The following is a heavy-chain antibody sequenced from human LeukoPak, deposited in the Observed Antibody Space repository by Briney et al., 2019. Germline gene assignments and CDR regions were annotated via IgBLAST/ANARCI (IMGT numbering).Heavy chain of an antibody. CDR2: IYHSGST. V-gene: IGHV4-38-2*02. D-gene: IGHD3-22*01. Sequence: KASETLSLTCTVSGYSISSGYYWGWIRQPPGKGLEWIGSIYHSGSTYYNPSLKSRVTISVDTSKNQFSLKLSSVTAADTAVYYCATTYYYDSSGVFDIWGQGTMVTVSS. CDR3: ATTYYYDSSGVFDI. J-gene: IGHJ3*02. CDR1: GYSISSGYY.